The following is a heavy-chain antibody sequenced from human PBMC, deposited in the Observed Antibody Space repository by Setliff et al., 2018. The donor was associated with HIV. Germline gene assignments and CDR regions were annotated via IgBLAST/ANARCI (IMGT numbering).Heavy chain of an antibody. Sequence: LGESLKISCQGSANSFATYWIGWVRQMPGKGLEWMGVIYPDDSHTRYSPSFQGQVTISADKSVNTAYLQWSSLKASDTAMYYCARPSWSQSSDAFSIWGQGTMVTVSS. CDR2: IYPDDSHT. CDR3: ARPSWSQSSDAFSI. V-gene: IGHV5-51*01. D-gene: IGHD1-26*01. J-gene: IGHJ3*02. CDR1: ANSFATYW.